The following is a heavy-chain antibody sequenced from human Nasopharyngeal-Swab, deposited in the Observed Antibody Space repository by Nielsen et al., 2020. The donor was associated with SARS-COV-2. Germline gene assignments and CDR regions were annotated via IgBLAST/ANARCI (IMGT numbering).Heavy chain of an antibody. D-gene: IGHD3-10*01. J-gene: IGHJ6*02. CDR3: ATLYGSGIYAGYYYYYGMDV. CDR2: ISSSGSTI. V-gene: IGHV3-11*04. Sequence: GESLKISCAASGFTFSDYYMSWIRQAPGKGLERVSYISSSGSTIYYADSVKGRFTISRDNAKNSLYLQMNSLRAEDTAVYYCATLYGSGIYAGYYYYYGMDVWGQGTTVTVSS. CDR1: GFTFSDYY.